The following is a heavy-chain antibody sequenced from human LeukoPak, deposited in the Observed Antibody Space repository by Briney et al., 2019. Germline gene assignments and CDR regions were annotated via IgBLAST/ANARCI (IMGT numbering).Heavy chain of an antibody. CDR3: ARHMDKNKGYYSGSTLYDEFDI. CDR2: IYPGDSDI. CDR1: GYSFTNYL. J-gene: IGHJ3*02. Sequence: GESLKISCKGSGYSFTNYLIGWVRHMPGKGLEWMGFIYPGDSDIRYSPSFQGQVTRSPDNSITTPYLQWGVLKPSAPPRDNWARHMDKNKGYYSGSTLYDEFDIWGKGTTVTVSS. V-gene: IGHV5-51*01. D-gene: IGHD2-15*01.